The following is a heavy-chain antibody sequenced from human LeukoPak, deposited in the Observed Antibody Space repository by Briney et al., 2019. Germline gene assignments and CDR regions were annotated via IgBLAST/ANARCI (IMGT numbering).Heavy chain of an antibody. J-gene: IGHJ4*02. Sequence: GGSLRLSCAASGFTFSSYWMSWVRQAPGKGLEWVANIKQDGSEKYYVDSVKGRFSISRDNAKNSLYLQMNSLRAEDTAVYYCARGSSSWQITLRFDYWGQGTLVTVSS. V-gene: IGHV3-7*03. CDR1: GFTFSSYW. CDR2: IKQDGSEK. CDR3: ARGSSSWQITLRFDY. D-gene: IGHD6-13*01.